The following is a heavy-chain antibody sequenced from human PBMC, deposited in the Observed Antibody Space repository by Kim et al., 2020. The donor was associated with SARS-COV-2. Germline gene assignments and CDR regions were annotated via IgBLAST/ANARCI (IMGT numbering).Heavy chain of an antibody. CDR1: GFTFSSYA. CDR3: ARGGYSGYDWLGNFDY. Sequence: GGSLRLSCAASGFTFSSYAMHWVRQAPGKGLEWVAVISYDGSNKYYADSVKGRFTISRDNSKNTLYLQMNSLRAEDTAVYYCARGGYSGYDWLGNFDYWGQGTLVTVSS. CDR2: ISYDGSNK. V-gene: IGHV3-30-3*01. D-gene: IGHD5-12*01. J-gene: IGHJ4*02.